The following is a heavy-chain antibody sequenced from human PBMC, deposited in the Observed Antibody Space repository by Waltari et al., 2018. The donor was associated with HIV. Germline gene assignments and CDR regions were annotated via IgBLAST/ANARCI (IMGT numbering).Heavy chain of an antibody. CDR2: ISHTVKT. Sequence: QVQLQESGPGLVKPSETLSLGCSVSGTSISNHYLSWIRQPPGKQLEWIGYISHTVKTTHPSSLGTRVPMSLHTSTKPASVNLRSVTAADTASYFCVGYAAMRFFALPGEVAFDSWSQGIMVPGSS. D-gene: IGHD5-12*01. CDR1: GTSISNHY. J-gene: IGHJ3*02. CDR3: VGYAAMRFFALPGEVAFDS. V-gene: IGHV4-59*11.